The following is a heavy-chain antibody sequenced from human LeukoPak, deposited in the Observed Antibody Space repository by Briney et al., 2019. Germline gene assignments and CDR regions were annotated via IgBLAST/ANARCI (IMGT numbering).Heavy chain of an antibody. D-gene: IGHD3-3*01. V-gene: IGHV3-15*01. J-gene: IGHJ4*02. Sequence: PGGSLRLSCTASGFTFRNAWMTWVRQAPGKGLEWVGRIKSKVNGGTTDYAAPVKGRFTISRDDSKNTLYLQMNSLKTEDTAVYYCTKDRPYSGGGVVNYWGQGTLVTVSS. CDR2: IKSKVNGGTT. CDR1: GFTFRNAW. CDR3: TKDRPYSGGGVVNY.